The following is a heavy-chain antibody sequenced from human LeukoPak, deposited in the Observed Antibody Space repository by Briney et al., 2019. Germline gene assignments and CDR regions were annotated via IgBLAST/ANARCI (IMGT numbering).Heavy chain of an antibody. CDR2: IKQDRSEK. CDR3: ARDPSRGYNYGYGDY. J-gene: IGHJ4*02. Sequence: GGSLRLSCAASGFTFTTYWMSWARQAPGKGLEWVAHIKQDRSEKYYVDSVKGRFTIARDNAKNSLYLQMNSLRDEDTAVYYCARDPSRGYNYGYGDYWGQGTLVIVSS. D-gene: IGHD5-18*01. V-gene: IGHV3-7*01. CDR1: GFTFTTYW.